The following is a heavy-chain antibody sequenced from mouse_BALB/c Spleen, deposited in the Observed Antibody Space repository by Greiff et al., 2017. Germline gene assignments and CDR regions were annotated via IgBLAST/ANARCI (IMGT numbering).Heavy chain of an antibody. D-gene: IGHD4-1*02. J-gene: IGHJ2*01. CDR1: GFNIKDTY. CDR2: IDPANGNT. CDR3: ARGQLADYFDY. Sequence: EVQLQQSGAELVKPGASVKLSCTASGFNIKDTYMHWVKQRPEQGLEWIGRIDPANGNTKYDPKFQGKATITADTSSNTAYLQLSSLTSEDTAVYYCARGQLADYFDYWGQGTTLTVSS. V-gene: IGHV14-3*02.